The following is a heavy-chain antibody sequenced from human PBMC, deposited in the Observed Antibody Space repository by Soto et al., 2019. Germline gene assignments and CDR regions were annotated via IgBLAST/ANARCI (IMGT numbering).Heavy chain of an antibody. CDR1: GGSISSGGYY. CDR3: ARGRGRYYGSGSYYNFPNPNWFDP. J-gene: IGHJ5*02. V-gene: IGHV4-31*03. CDR2: IYYSGST. Sequence: ASETLSLTCTVSGGSISSGGYYWSWIRQHPGKGLEWIGYIYYSGSTYYNPSLKSRVTISVDTSKNQFSLKLSSVTAADTAVYYCARGRGRYYGSGSYYNFPNPNWFDPWGQGTLVT. D-gene: IGHD3-10*01.